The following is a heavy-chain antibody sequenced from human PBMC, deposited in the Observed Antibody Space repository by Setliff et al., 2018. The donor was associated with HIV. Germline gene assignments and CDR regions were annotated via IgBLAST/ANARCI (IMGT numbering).Heavy chain of an antibody. CDR3: ARDLYTSGWPNWFDP. D-gene: IGHD6-19*01. V-gene: IGHV1-2*02. CDR2: INPNSGGT. J-gene: IGHJ5*02. CDR1: GYSFSGYY. Sequence: ASVKVSCKASGYSFSGYYMHWVRQAPGQGLEWMGWINPNSGGTNYAQKFQGRVTMTTDRSTKTAYLDLGSLRPDDTAVYYCARDLYTSGWPNWFDPWG.